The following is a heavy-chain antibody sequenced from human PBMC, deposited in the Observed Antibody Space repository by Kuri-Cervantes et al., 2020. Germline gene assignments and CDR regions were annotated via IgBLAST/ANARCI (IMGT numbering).Heavy chain of an antibody. CDR1: GFTFSSYG. D-gene: IGHD2-21*02. V-gene: IGHV3-30*03. Sequence: GESLKISCAASGFTFSSYGMHWVRQAPGKGLEWVAVISYDGSNKYYADSVKGRFTISRDNSKNTLYLQMNSLRAEDTAVYYCSRASRAVTAWIWGQGTLVTVSS. CDR2: ISYDGSNK. J-gene: IGHJ4*02. CDR3: SRASRAVTAWI.